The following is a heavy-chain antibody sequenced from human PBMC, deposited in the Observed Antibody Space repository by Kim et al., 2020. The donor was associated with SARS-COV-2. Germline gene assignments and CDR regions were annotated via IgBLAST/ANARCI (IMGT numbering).Heavy chain of an antibody. Sequence: SETLSLTCTVSGGSISSSSYYWGWIRQPPGKGLEWIGSIYYSGSTYYNPSLKSRVTISVDTSKNQFSLKLSSVTAADTAVYYCARQDSSSPSGVFDYWGQGTLVTVSS. D-gene: IGHD6-6*01. V-gene: IGHV4-39*01. J-gene: IGHJ4*02. CDR3: ARQDSSSPSGVFDY. CDR1: GGSISSSSYY. CDR2: IYYSGST.